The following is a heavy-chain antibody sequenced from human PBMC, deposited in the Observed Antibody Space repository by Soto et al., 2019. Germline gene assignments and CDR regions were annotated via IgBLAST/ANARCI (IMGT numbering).Heavy chain of an antibody. CDR1: GFTFGSFE. J-gene: IGHJ4*02. D-gene: IGHD6-13*01. CDR2: IGSSGRGI. Sequence: HPGGSLRLSCAASGFTFGSFEMNWVCQAPGKGLEWVSYIGSSGRGIFYTDSVKGRFTISRDNAQNSLHLQMNSLRVEDTAVYYCARILSSSSGHNSDYWGQGTLVTVSS. V-gene: IGHV3-48*03. CDR3: ARILSSSSGHNSDY.